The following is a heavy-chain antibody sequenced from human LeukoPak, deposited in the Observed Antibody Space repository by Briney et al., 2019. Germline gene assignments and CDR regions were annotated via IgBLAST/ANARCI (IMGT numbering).Heavy chain of an antibody. V-gene: IGHV3-21*01. CDR3: AREGVTGPFDY. CDR1: GFTFSSYS. Sequence: GGSLRLSCAASGFTFSSYSMNRVRQAPGKGLEWVSSISSSSSYIYYADSVKGRFTISRDNAKNSLYLQMNSLRAEDTAVYYCAREGVTGPFDYWGQGTLVTVSS. D-gene: IGHD7-27*01. CDR2: ISSSSSYI. J-gene: IGHJ4*02.